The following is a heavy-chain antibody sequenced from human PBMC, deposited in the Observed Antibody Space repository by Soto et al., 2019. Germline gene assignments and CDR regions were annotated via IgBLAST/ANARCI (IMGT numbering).Heavy chain of an antibody. Sequence: DVQLLESGGGLVQRGGSLRLSCAASGFTFSTYAMSWVRQAPGKGLEWVSAISGSGGVTYYADSVKGRFTISRDNSKNTLSVRMNSLRAEDTAVYYCAKFDPGEAGHAVDVWGQGTTVTVSS. CDR1: GFTFSTYA. J-gene: IGHJ6*02. CDR2: ISGSGGVT. V-gene: IGHV3-23*01. D-gene: IGHD4-17*01. CDR3: AKFDPGEAGHAVDV.